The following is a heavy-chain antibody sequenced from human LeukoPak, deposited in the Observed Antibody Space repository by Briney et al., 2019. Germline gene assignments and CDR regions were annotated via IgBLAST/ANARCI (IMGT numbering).Heavy chain of an antibody. J-gene: IGHJ4*02. D-gene: IGHD3-22*01. CDR1: GVAVSSNY. V-gene: IGHV3-53*01. CDR2: IYSGGIT. Sequence: PGGSLRLSCAASGVAVSSNYMAWVRQAPGKGLEWVSIIYSGGITNYVDSVKGRFTISRDNSKNTLYLQMNSLRAEDTAVYYCAKDLGGYYDRDSDYWGQGTLVTVSS. CDR3: AKDLGGYYDRDSDY.